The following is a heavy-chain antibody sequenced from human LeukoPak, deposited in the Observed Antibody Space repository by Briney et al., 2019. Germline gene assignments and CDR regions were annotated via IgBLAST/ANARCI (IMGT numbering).Heavy chain of an antibody. J-gene: IGHJ4*02. V-gene: IGHV4-31*03. Sequence: SQTLSLTCTVSGGSISSGNSHWTWVRQHPGKGLEWIGYIFYTGSTYYNPSLKSRVTISVDTSKNQFSLKLSSVTAADTAVYYCVRDRYGVMITFGGVIAPDYWGQGTLVTVSS. CDR2: IFYTGST. CDR1: GGSISSGNSH. CDR3: VRDRYGVMITFGGVIAPDY. D-gene: IGHD3-16*02.